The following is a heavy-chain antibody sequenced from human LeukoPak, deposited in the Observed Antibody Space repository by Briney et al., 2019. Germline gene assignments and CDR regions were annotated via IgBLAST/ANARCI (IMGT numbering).Heavy chain of an antibody. CDR3: ARVVVVAATSAFDI. Sequence: SVKVSCKASGGTFSSYAISWVRQAPGQGLEWVGGTSPIFGTANYAQKFQGRVTITADESTSTAYMELSSLRSEDTAVYYCARVVVVAATSAFDIWGQGTMVTVSS. CDR1: GGTFSSYA. V-gene: IGHV1-69*01. CDR2: TSPIFGTA. J-gene: IGHJ3*02. D-gene: IGHD2-15*01.